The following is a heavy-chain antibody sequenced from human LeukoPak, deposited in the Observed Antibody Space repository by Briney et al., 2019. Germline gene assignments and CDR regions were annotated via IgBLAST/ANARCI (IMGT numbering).Heavy chain of an antibody. CDR3: AGLTTVTTGVFFNI. J-gene: IGHJ3*02. CDR1: GYTFTSYY. Sequence: ASVKVSCKASGYTFTSYYMHWGRQALGQGLEWMGKINPSGGSTSYAQKFQGRVTMTRDTSTSTVYMELSSLRSEDTAGYYCAGLTTVTTGVFFNIGAKGTMATSSS. V-gene: IGHV1-46*01. CDR2: INPSGGST. D-gene: IGHD4-17*01.